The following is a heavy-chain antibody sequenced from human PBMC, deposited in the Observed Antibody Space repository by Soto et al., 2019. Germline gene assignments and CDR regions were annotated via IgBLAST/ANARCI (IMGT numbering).Heavy chain of an antibody. Sequence: TLSLTCTVSGVTISSWYWSSIRQPPGKGLEWIGYIYYSGSTNSNPTLKSQVTISLDTSKNQFSMKLNSVTARDTGVYNSASSKGSAMICGAQGT. CDR2: IYYSGST. J-gene: IGHJ4*02. CDR1: GVTISSWY. V-gene: IGHV4-59*08. CDR3: ASSKGSAMIC. D-gene: IGHD1-26*01.